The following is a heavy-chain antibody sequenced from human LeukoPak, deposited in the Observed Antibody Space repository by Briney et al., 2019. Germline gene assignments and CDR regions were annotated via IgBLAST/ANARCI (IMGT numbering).Heavy chain of an antibody. D-gene: IGHD1-26*01. Sequence: PGGSLRLSCAASGFTFSSYAMHWVRQAPGKGLEWVAVKSYDGSNKYYADSVKGRFTISRDNSKNTLYLQMNSLRAEDTAVYYCARESEIGHSRGYYYYYGMDVWGQGTTVTVSS. J-gene: IGHJ6*02. V-gene: IGHV3-30-3*01. CDR3: ARESEIGHSRGYYYYYGMDV. CDR1: GFTFSSYA. CDR2: KSYDGSNK.